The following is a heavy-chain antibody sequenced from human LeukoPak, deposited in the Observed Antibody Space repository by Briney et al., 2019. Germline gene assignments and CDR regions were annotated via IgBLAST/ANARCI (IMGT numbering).Heavy chain of an antibody. V-gene: IGHV3-23*01. Sequence: YPGGSLRLSCAASGFTFSSYAMSWVRQAPGKGLEWVSAISGSGGSTYYADSVKGRFTISRDNSKNTLYLQMNSLRAEDTAVYYCAKDGSISLRYSRLFNYWGQGTLVTVSS. CDR3: AKDGSISLRYSRLFNY. CDR2: ISGSGGST. D-gene: IGHD5-18*01. J-gene: IGHJ4*02. CDR1: GFTFSSYA.